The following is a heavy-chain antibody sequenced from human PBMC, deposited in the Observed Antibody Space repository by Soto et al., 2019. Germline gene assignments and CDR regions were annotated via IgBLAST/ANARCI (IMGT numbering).Heavy chain of an antibody. V-gene: IGHV4-59*01. Sequence: VSGGSISSYYWSWIRQPPGKGLEWIGYIYYSGSTNYNPSLKSRVTISVDTSKNQFSLKLSSVTAADTAVYYCARDRGDYGGNDYWGQGTLVTVSS. CDR3: ARDRGDYGGNDY. CDR1: GGSISSYY. J-gene: IGHJ4*02. D-gene: IGHD4-17*01. CDR2: IYYSGST.